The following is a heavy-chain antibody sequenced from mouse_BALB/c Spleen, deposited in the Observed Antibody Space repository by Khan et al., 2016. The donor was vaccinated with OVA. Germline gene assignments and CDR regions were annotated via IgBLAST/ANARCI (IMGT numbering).Heavy chain of an antibody. CDR1: GYTFTDYE. CDR2: IDPETGGT. Sequence: QVQLQQSGAELVRPGASVTLSCKASGYTFTDYEMHWVKQTPVHGLEWIGAIDPETGGTAYNQKFKGKATLTADKSSSTAYMELRSLTSEDSAVYYCTRSYYSSSGFDYWGQGTTLTVSS. V-gene: IGHV1-15*01. CDR3: TRSYYSSSGFDY. D-gene: IGHD1-1*01. J-gene: IGHJ2*01.